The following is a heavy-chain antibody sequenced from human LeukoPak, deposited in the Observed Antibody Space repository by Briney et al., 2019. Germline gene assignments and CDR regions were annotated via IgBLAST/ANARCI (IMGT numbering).Heavy chain of an antibody. CDR1: GYSISSGYY. Sequence: SETLWLTCTVSGYSISSGYYWGWIRQPAGKGLEWIGRIYTSGSTNYNPSLKSRVTMSVDTSKNQFSLKLSSVTAADTAVYYCARDRVTTVRWFDPWGQGTLVTVSS. J-gene: IGHJ5*02. CDR2: IYTSGST. D-gene: IGHD4-17*01. CDR3: ARDRVTTVRWFDP. V-gene: IGHV4-4*07.